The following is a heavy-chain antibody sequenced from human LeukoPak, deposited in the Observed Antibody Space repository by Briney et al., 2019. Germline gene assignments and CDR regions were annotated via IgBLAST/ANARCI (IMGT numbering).Heavy chain of an antibody. J-gene: IGHJ4*02. CDR3: ARDGDTAMV. CDR2: IYYSGST. Sequence: SETLSLTCTVSGGSISSYYWSWIRQPPGKGLEWIGYIYYSGSTYYNPSLKSRVTISVDTSKNQFSLKLSSVTAADTAVYYCARDGDTAMVWGQGTLVTVSS. V-gene: IGHV4-59*12. CDR1: GGSISSYY. D-gene: IGHD5-18*01.